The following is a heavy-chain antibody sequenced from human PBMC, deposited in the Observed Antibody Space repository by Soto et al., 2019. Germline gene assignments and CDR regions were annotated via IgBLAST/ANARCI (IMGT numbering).Heavy chain of an antibody. D-gene: IGHD6-19*01. Sequence: QVQLQQWGAGLLKPSETLSLTCAVYGGSFSGYYWSWIRQPPGKGLEWIGEINHSGSTNYNPSLKSRVTISADTSKNQFSLKLSSVTAADTAVYYCASLIAVAGNDAFDIWGQGTMVTVSS. CDR1: GGSFSGYY. CDR2: INHSGST. CDR3: ASLIAVAGNDAFDI. J-gene: IGHJ3*02. V-gene: IGHV4-34*01.